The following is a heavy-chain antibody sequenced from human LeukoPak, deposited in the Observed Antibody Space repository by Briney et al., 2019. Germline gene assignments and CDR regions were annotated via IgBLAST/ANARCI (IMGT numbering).Heavy chain of an antibody. CDR2: IWYDGGNK. CDR1: GFTFNSYG. CDR3: ARVNTNYYVPVNYGMDV. J-gene: IGHJ6*02. Sequence: PGRSLRLSCAASGFTFNSYGMHWVRQPPGKGLEWGALIWYDGGNKYYADSVKGRFTISRDNSQNTLYLQMNRLRAEDSAVYYCARVNTNYYVPVNYGMDVWGQGTTVTVSS. V-gene: IGHV3-33*01. D-gene: IGHD3-16*01.